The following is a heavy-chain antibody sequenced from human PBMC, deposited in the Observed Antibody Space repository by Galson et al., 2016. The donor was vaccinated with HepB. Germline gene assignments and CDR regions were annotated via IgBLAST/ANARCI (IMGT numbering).Heavy chain of an antibody. CDR2: VCHNAATT. CDR1: GFTFTNYA. V-gene: IGHV3-23*01. D-gene: IGHD6-13*01. J-gene: IGHJ6*03. Sequence: SLRLSCAASGFTFTNYAMSWVRQAPGKGLEWVSAVCHNAATTYYADSVKGRFTTSRDNSKNTLSLQMHSLRAEDTAVYYCAKGGGRYSRLNYYSYYYYMDVWGKGTTVTVSS. CDR3: AKGGGRYSRLNYYSYYYYMDV.